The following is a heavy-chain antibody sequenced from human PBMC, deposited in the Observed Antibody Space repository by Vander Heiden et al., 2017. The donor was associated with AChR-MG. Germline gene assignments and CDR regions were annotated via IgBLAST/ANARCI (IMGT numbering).Heavy chain of an antibody. V-gene: IGHV3-21*01. J-gene: IGHJ4*02. CDR3: ARDSFLPADY. CDR1: GFTFSSYS. Sequence: EVQLVEPGGGLLRPGGSLRLSCAAPGFTFSSYSMNWVRQAPGKGLEWVSSISSSSSYIYYADSVKGRFTISRDNAKNSLYLQMNSLRAEDTAVYYCARDSFLPADYWGQGTLVTVSS. CDR2: ISSSSSYI.